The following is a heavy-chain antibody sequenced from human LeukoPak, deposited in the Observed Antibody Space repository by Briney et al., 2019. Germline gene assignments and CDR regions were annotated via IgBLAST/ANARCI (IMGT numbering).Heavy chain of an antibody. CDR2: INWNGGST. CDR1: GFTFDDYG. CDR3: ARGPRILAAGSYFFDY. D-gene: IGHD6-13*01. Sequence: PGGSLRLSCAASGFTFDDYGMSWVRQAPGKGLEWVSGINWNGGSTGYADSVKGRFTISRDNAKNSLYLQMNSLRAEDTALYYCARGPRILAAGSYFFDYWGQGSLVTVSS. J-gene: IGHJ4*02. V-gene: IGHV3-20*04.